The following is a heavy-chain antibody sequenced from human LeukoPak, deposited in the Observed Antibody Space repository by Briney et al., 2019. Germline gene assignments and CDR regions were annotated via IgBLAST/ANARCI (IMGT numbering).Heavy chain of an antibody. CDR3: ARDQSSGWYFHAFDI. Sequence: SETLSLTCTVSGGSISSGGYYWSWIRQHPGKGLEWIGYIYCSGSTYYNPSLKSRVTISVDTSKNQFSLKLSSVTAADTAVYYCARDQSSGWYFHAFDIWGQGTMVTVSS. CDR1: GGSISSGGYY. CDR2: IYCSGST. D-gene: IGHD6-19*01. V-gene: IGHV4-31*03. J-gene: IGHJ3*02.